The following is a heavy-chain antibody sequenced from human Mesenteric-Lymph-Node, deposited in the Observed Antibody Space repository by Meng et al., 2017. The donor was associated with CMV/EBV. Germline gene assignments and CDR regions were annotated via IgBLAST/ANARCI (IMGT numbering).Heavy chain of an antibody. CDR1: GFTVSSNY. D-gene: IGHD3-16*01. CDR3: TRGMGALDY. CDR2: IYADGPT. J-gene: IGHJ4*02. V-gene: IGHV3-53*05. Sequence: GESLKISCAASGFTVSSNYMSWVRQAPGKGLEWVSVIYADGPTYYADSLEGRFTISRDNSKNTLYLQMNSLRSEDTAVYYCTRGMGALDYWGQGTLVTVSS.